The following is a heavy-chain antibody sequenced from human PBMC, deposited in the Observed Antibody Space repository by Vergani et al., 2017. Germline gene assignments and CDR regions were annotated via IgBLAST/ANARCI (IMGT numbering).Heavy chain of an antibody. V-gene: IGHV3-73*01. CDR2: IRSKANSYAT. CDR3: TRRREYSSSSYYYYYGMDV. J-gene: IGHJ6*02. Sequence: EVQLVESGGGLVQPGGSLKLSCAASGFTFSGSAMHWVRQASGKGLEWVGRIRSKANSYATAYAASVKGRFTISRDDSKNTAYLQMNSLKTEDTAVYYCTRRREYSSSSYYYYYGMDVWGQGTTVTVSS. D-gene: IGHD6-6*01. CDR1: GFTFSGSA.